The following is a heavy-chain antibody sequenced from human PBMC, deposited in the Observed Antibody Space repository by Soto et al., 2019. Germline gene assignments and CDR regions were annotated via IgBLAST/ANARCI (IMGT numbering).Heavy chain of an antibody. CDR1: GGSISSYY. V-gene: IGHV4-59*01. CDR2: IYYSGST. D-gene: IGHD3-10*01. CDR3: ARDIYYGSGSSSLNWFDP. Sequence: PSETLSLTCTVSGGSISSYYWSWIRQPPGKGLEWIGYIYYSGSTNNNPSLKSRVTISVDTSENQFSLKLSSVTAADTAVYYCARDIYYGSGSSSLNWFDPWGQGPLVTVS. J-gene: IGHJ5*02.